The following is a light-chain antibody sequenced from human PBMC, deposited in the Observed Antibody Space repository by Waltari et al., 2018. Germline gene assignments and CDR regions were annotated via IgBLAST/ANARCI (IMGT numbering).Light chain of an antibody. CDR1: ALPKTY. CDR3: YSTDSSGNHGV. Sequence: SYELTHPPSVSVSPGQTARITCSGDALPKTYAYWYPQKSGQAPVVVIYEDNKRPSGIPERFSGSSSGTMATLTISGAQVEDEADYYCYSTDSSGNHGVFGGGTKLTVL. V-gene: IGLV3-10*01. CDR2: EDN. J-gene: IGLJ2*01.